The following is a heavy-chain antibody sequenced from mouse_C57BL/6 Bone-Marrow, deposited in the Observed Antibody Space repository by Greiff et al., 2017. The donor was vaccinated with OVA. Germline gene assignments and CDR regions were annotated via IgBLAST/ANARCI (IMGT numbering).Heavy chain of an antibody. V-gene: IGHV1-64*01. CDR2: INPNSGST. CDR3: AREGGGWYFDV. Sequence: QVQLQQPGAELVKPGASVKLSCKASGYTFTSYWMHWVKQRPGQGLEWIGMINPNSGSTNYNEKFKSKATLTVDKSSSTAYMQLSSLTSEDSAVYYCAREGGGWYFDVWGTGTTVTVSS. J-gene: IGHJ1*03. CDR1: GYTFTSYW.